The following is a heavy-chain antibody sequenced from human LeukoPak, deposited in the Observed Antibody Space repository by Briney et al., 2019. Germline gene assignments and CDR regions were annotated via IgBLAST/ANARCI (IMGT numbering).Heavy chain of an antibody. D-gene: IGHD3-22*01. V-gene: IGHV1-2*02. CDR1: GYTFTGYY. J-gene: IGHJ3*02. CDR2: INPNTGGT. CDR3: ARSPYYYDSSGYYLLDAFDI. Sequence: ASVKVSCKASGYTFTGYYIHWVRQAPGQGLEWMGWINPNTGGTNYAQKFQGRVTITADESTSTAYMELSSLRSEDTAVYYCARSPYYYDSSGYYLLDAFDIWGQGTMVTVSS.